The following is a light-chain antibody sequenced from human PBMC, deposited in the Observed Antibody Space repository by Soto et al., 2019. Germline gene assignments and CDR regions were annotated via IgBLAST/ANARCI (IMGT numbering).Light chain of an antibody. CDR2: AAY. Sequence: EIVLTQSPGTLSLSPGESATLSCRASQSISSSYLAWYQQKPGQAPRLLISAAYSRASGIPGRFSGSGSGTDFTLNIRSLEPEDFGVYYCQHYGGAFTFGPGSKVDI. CDR3: QHYGGAFT. J-gene: IGKJ3*01. V-gene: IGKV3-20*01. CDR1: QSISSSY.